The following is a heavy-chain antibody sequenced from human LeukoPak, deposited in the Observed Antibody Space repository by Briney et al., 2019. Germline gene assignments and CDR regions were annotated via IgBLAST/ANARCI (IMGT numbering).Heavy chain of an antibody. D-gene: IGHD6-25*01. J-gene: IGHJ4*02. CDR2: IKRDGSEK. CDR1: GFTFSSYW. Sequence: GGSLRLSCAASGFTFSSYWMSWVRQAPGKGLEWVANIKRDGSEKYYVDSVKGRFTISRDNAKNSLYLQMNSLRAEDTAVYYCARDLNEAAIDYWGQGTLVTVSS. CDR3: ARDLNEAAIDY. V-gene: IGHV3-7*01.